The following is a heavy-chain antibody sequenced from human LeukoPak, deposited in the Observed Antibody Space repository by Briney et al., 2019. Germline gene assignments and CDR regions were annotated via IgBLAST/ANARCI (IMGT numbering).Heavy chain of an antibody. CDR3: ARASEDYDFWSGLRYYYYYIDV. Sequence: ASVKVSCKASGYTFTSYDINWVRQATGQGLEWMGWMNPNSGNTGYAQKFQGRVTITRNTSISTTYMELSSLRSDDTAVYYCARASEDYDFWSGLRYYYYYIDVWGKGTTVTVSS. CDR2: MNPNSGNT. J-gene: IGHJ6*03. D-gene: IGHD3-3*01. CDR1: GYTFTSYD. V-gene: IGHV1-8*03.